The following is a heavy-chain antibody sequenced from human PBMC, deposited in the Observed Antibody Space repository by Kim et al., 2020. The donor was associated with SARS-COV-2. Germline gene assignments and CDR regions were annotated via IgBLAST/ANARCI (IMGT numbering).Heavy chain of an antibody. CDR1: GYTFTGYY. D-gene: IGHD6-6*01. V-gene: IGHV1-2*06. CDR2: INPNSGGT. Sequence: ASVKVSCKASGYTFTGYYMHWVRQAPGQGLEWMGRINPNSGGTNYAQKFQGRVTMTRDTSISTAYMELSRLRSDDTAVYYCARERIAARWVWDYWGQGTLVTVSS. J-gene: IGHJ4*02. CDR3: ARERIAARWVWDY.